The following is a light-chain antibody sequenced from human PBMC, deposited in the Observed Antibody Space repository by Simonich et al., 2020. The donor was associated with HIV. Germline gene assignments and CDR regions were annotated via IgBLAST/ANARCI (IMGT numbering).Light chain of an antibody. CDR2: WAS. CDR3: QQYYSTPRT. Sequence: DIVMTQSPDSLAVSLGERATINCKSSQSVLYHSNNKNYLVWYQQKPGQPPKLLIYWASTRESGVPERFSGSGSGTDFTLTISSLQAEDVAVYYCQQYYSTPRTFGQGTKVEIK. J-gene: IGKJ1*01. CDR1: QSVLYHSNNKNY. V-gene: IGKV4-1*01.